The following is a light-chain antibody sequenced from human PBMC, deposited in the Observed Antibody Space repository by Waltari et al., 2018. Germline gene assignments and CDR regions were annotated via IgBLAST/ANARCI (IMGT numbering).Light chain of an antibody. Sequence: EIVLTQSPGTLSLSPGERATLSCRASQSVSSNYLAWYQQKPGQAPRLLIYGASSWATGIPDRFSGSGSGTDFTLTISRLEPEDFAMYYCQQYGSSPQTFGQGTKVEIK. J-gene: IGKJ1*01. V-gene: IGKV3-20*01. CDR3: QQYGSSPQT. CDR1: QSVSSNY. CDR2: GAS.